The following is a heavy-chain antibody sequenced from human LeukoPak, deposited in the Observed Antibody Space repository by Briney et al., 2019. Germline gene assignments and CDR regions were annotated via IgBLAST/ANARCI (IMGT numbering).Heavy chain of an antibody. D-gene: IGHD6-13*01. CDR1: GDSISSSY. Sequence: SETLSLTCTVSGDSISSSYWSWIRQPPGKGLEWIGYIYYSGDTKYNPSRKGRVTISIGTSKNQFSLKLSSVAAADSAVYYCARHGGQQLAHDACDIWGQGTMVTVSS. J-gene: IGHJ3*02. CDR2: IYYSGDT. CDR3: ARHGGQQLAHDACDI. V-gene: IGHV4-59*08.